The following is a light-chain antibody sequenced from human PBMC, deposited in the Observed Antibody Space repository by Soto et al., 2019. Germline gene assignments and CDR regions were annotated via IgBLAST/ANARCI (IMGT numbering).Light chain of an antibody. CDR3: QQYNSYRT. Sequence: EISMTQFPAILSASPGGGATLSCRAAQDVTTNFAWYQLRRGQPPRLLIYGASTRATGIPARFSGSGSGTEFTLTISSLQPDDFATYYCQQYNSYRTFGQGTKVDI. CDR2: GAS. J-gene: IGKJ1*01. CDR1: QDVTTN. V-gene: IGKV3-15*01.